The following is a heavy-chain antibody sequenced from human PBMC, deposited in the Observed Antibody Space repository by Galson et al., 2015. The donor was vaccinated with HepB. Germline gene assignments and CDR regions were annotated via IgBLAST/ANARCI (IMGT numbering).Heavy chain of an antibody. CDR3: AKDIVATIWDYFDN. J-gene: IGHJ4*02. V-gene: IGHV3-30*18. CDR1: GFSFSTYG. CDR2: ISFDGRKK. Sequence: SLRLSCAASGFSFSTYGMHWVRQAPGRGLEWVAVISFDGRKKEYADSVKGRFTISRDNSRNTLYLQMNSLRVEDTAVYYCAKDIVATIWDYFDNWGQGTLATVSS. D-gene: IGHD5-12*01.